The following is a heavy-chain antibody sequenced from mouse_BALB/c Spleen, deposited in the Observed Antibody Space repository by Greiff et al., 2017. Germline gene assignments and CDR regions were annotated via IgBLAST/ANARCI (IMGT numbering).Heavy chain of an antibody. J-gene: IGHJ3*01. CDR3: TSPEGGFAY. CDR2: INPSNGGT. V-gene: IGHV1S81*02. Sequence: VQLVESGAELVKPGASVKLSCKASGYTFTSYYMYWVKQRPGQGLEWIGEINPSNGGTNFNEKFKSKATLTVDKSSSTAYMQLSSLTSEDSAVYYCTSPEGGFAYWGQGTLVTVSA. CDR1: GYTFTSYY.